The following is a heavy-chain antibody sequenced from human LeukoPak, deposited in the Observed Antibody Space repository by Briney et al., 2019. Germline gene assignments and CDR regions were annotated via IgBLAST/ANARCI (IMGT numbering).Heavy chain of an antibody. CDR3: ARDLRYDSSGYVLDY. Sequence: PGGSLRLSCAASGFTFSSYAMHWVRQAPGKGLEWVAVISYDGSNKYYADSVKGRFTISRDNSKNTLYLQMNSLRAEDTAVYYCARDLRYDSSGYVLDYWGQGTLVTVSS. J-gene: IGHJ4*02. CDR1: GFTFSSYA. V-gene: IGHV3-30-3*01. D-gene: IGHD3-22*01. CDR2: ISYDGSNK.